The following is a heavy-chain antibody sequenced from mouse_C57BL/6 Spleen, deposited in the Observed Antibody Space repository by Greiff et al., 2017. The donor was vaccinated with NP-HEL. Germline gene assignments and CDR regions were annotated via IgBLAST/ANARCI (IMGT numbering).Heavy chain of an antibody. Sequence: VKLQQSGAELVKPGASVKMSCKASGYTFTSYWITWVKQRPGQGLEWIGDIYPGSGSTNYNEKFKSKATLTVDTSSSTAYMQLSSLTSEDSAVYYCARKGLRRRYFDVWGTGTTVTVSS. CDR3: ARKGLRRRYFDV. CDR2: IYPGSGST. CDR1: GYTFTSYW. J-gene: IGHJ1*03. V-gene: IGHV1-55*01. D-gene: IGHD2-4*01.